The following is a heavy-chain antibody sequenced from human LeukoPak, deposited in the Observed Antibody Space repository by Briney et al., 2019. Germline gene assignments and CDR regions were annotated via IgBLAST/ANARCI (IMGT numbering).Heavy chain of an antibody. CDR3: ARGHYYYDSSGYPTFDY. CDR2: INPSGGST. V-gene: IGHV1-46*01. Sequence: ASVKVSCKASGYTFTSYYMHWVRQTPGQGLEWMGIINPSGGSTSYAQKFQGRVTMTRDTSTSTVYMELSSLRSEDTAVYYCARGHYYYDSSGYPTFDYWGQGTLVTVSP. J-gene: IGHJ4*02. D-gene: IGHD3-22*01. CDR1: GYTFTSYY.